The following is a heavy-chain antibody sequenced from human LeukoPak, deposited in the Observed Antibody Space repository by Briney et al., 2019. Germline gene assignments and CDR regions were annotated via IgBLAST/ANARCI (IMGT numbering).Heavy chain of an antibody. D-gene: IGHD2/OR15-2a*01. CDR1: GGSISSHY. CDR2: LYYSGST. Sequence: SETLSLTCTVSGGSISSHYWSWIRQPPGKGLEWIGYLYYSGSTNYNPSLKSRVTISVDTSKNQFSLKLSSVTAADTAVYYCARDRSMDAFDIWGQGTMVTVSS. J-gene: IGHJ3*02. CDR3: ARDRSMDAFDI. V-gene: IGHV4-59*11.